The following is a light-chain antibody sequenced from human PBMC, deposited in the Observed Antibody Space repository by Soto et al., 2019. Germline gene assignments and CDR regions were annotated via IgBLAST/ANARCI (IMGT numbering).Light chain of an antibody. J-gene: IGKJ4*01. CDR1: HSVSSY. CDR2: DAS. V-gene: IGKV3-11*01. CDR3: QQRINWPLT. Sequence: ETVLTQSPATLSFSPGERAILSCRASHSVSSYLAWYQQKPGQAPRLLIYDASNRASGIPARFSGSGSGTGFTLTIGSVEPEDSAVYYCQQRINWPLTFGGGTKVDIK.